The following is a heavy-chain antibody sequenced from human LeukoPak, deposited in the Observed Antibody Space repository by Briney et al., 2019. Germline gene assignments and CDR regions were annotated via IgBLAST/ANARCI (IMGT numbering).Heavy chain of an antibody. V-gene: IGHV3-23*01. J-gene: IGHJ4*02. CDR1: GFTFSSFA. Sequence: RPGGSLRLSCAASGFTFSSFAMSWVRQAPGKGLEWDSGFRGSDGSTHYADSVKGRFTIFRDNSKNTLYLQMTSLRADNTAVYYCAKSEQEPMNYFDYWGQGTLVIVSS. CDR3: AKSEQEPMNYFDY. CDR2: FRGSDGST.